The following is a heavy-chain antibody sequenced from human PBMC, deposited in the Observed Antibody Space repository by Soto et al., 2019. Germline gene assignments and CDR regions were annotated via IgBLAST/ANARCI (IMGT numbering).Heavy chain of an antibody. Sequence: SETLSLTCTVSGGSISSSSYYWGWIRQPPGKGLEWIGSIYYSGSTYYNPSLKSRVTISVDTSKNQFSLKLSSVTAADTAVYYCASNPRRIQPWYDYWGQGTLVTVSS. CDR2: IYYSGST. D-gene: IGHD5-18*01. CDR3: ASNPRRIQPWYDY. V-gene: IGHV4-39*01. CDR1: GGSISSSSYY. J-gene: IGHJ4*02.